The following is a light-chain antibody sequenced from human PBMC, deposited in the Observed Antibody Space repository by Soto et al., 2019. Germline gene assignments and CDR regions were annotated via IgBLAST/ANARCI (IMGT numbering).Light chain of an antibody. V-gene: IGLV2-11*01. Sequence: QSVLTQPRSVSGSPGQSVTISCTGASSDVGNYNHVSWYQHHPGKAPKVIIYDVTKRPSGVPDRFSGSKSGNTASLTISGLQAEDEADYYCCSYAGTYTRVFGGGTKVTVL. CDR3: CSYAGTYTRV. CDR2: DVT. J-gene: IGLJ3*02. CDR1: SSDVGNYNH.